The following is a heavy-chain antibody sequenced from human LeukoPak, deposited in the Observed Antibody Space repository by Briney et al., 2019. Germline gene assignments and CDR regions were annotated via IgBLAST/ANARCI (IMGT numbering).Heavy chain of an antibody. D-gene: IGHD6-19*01. Sequence: RGSLRRSPAAPRFTFSSYGMHSVCQAPRKGLGWVSFIRFDGSNTYSADTVKGRFTISRDNSTSTQYLHMSSLRDQNTPVYYSAKSASLRSSCWKKDPYYYYGM. CDR3: AKSASLRSSCWKKDPYYYYGM. V-gene: IGHV3-30*02. CDR1: RFTFSSYG. J-gene: IGHJ6*01. CDR2: IRFDGSNT.